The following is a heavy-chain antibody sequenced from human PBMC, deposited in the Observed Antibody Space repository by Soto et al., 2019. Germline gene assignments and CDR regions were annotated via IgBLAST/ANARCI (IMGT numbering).Heavy chain of an antibody. CDR3: AHSRPGVLAAYSRY. Sequence: QITLKESGPTRVKPTQTLTLTCTFSGFSLSTSGVAVGWIRQPPGEALEWLALISSNDDKRYSPSLKSRLTITKDTSKNQVVLTMTNMDPVDTATYYCAHSRPGVLAAYSRYWGQGILVTVSS. D-gene: IGHD2-15*01. J-gene: IGHJ4*02. V-gene: IGHV2-5*01. CDR1: GFSLSTSGVA. CDR2: ISSNDDK.